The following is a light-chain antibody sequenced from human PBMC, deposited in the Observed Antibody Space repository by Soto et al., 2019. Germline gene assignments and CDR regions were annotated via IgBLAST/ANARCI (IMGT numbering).Light chain of an antibody. CDR2: AAS. V-gene: IGKV1-9*01. Sequence: DIQLTQSPSFLSASVGDRVTFTCRASQGIGNDLAWYQKKSGKAPNLLIYAASTLQSGVPSRFRGSGSGTEFTLTISSLQPEDFATYYCQQLNNYPVTFGQGTRLEIK. J-gene: IGKJ5*01. CDR3: QQLNNYPVT. CDR1: QGIGND.